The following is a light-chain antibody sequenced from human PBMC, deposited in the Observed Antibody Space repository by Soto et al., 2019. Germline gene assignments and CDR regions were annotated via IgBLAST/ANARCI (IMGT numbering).Light chain of an antibody. CDR1: QSLLHSNGYKY. CDR2: LGS. J-gene: IGKJ2*01. CDR3: MQALQTPYT. Sequence: DIVMTQSPLSLPVTPGEPASISCRSSQSLLHSNGYKYLDWYLQKPGQSPQLLIYLGSNRSSGVHDRFSGSRSGTDFTLKISRVEAEDVGVYYCMQALQTPYTFGQGTKLQIK. V-gene: IGKV2-28*01.